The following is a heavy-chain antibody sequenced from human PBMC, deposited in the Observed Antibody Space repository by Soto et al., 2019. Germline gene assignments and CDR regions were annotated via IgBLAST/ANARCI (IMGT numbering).Heavy chain of an antibody. J-gene: IGHJ4*02. Sequence: SETLSLTCSVSGGSISSSSYFWGWIRQPPGKGLEWIGSIYYSGSTYYNPSLKSRVTVSVDTSKNQFSLKLSSVTAADTAVYYCARDPGRALAVDWGEGTLVTVSS. D-gene: IGHD6-19*01. CDR2: IYYSGST. CDR1: GGSISSSSYF. CDR3: ARDPGRALAVD. V-gene: IGHV4-39*02.